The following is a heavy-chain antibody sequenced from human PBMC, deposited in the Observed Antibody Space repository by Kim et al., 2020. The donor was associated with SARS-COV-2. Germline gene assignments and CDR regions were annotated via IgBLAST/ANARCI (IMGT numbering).Heavy chain of an antibody. J-gene: IGHJ4*02. V-gene: IGHV3-30*18. CDR3: AKDRRIGGWQQLPGGY. D-gene: IGHD6-13*01. Sequence: GGSLRLSCVASGFTFSSYGMHWVRQAPGKGLEWVAVISYDGSNKYYADSVKGRFTISRDNSKNTLYLQMNSLRAEDTAVYYCAKDRRIGGWQQLPGGYWGQGTLVTVSS. CDR1: GFTFSSYG. CDR2: ISYDGSNK.